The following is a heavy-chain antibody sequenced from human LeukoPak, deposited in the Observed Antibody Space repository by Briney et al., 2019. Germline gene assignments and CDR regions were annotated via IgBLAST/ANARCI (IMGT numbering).Heavy chain of an antibody. Sequence: GASVKVSCKASGGTFNSYAISWVRQAPGQGLEWMGGIIPFFGTANYAQKFQGRVTITADESTSTVYMELSSLRSEDTAVYYCARDLGRGSDAFDIWGQGTMVTVSS. J-gene: IGHJ3*02. CDR1: GGTFNSYA. V-gene: IGHV1-69*13. CDR3: ARDLGRGSDAFDI. D-gene: IGHD3-10*01. CDR2: IIPFFGTA.